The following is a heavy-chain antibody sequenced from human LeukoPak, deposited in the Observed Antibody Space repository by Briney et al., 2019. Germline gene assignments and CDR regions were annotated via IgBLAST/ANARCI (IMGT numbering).Heavy chain of an antibody. V-gene: IGHV4-30-4*01. CDR1: GGSISSGDYY. D-gene: IGHD3-10*01. Sequence: SETLSLTCTVSGGSISSGDYYWSWIRQPPGKGLEWIGYIYYSGSTYYNPSLKSRVTISVDTSKNQFSLKLSSVTAADTAVYYCARKGASEFGGKGLDYWGQGTLVTVSS. CDR2: IYYSGST. J-gene: IGHJ4*02. CDR3: ARKGASEFGGKGLDY.